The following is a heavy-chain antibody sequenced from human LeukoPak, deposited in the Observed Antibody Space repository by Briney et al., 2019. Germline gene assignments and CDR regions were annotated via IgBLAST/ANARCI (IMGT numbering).Heavy chain of an antibody. CDR2: IYYSGST. CDR1: GGSISSGDYY. Sequence: SETLSLTCTVSGGSISSGDYYWSWIRQPPGKGLEWIGYIYYSGSTYYNPSLKSRVTISVDTSKNQFSLKLSSVTAADTAVYYCARVVGYYGSGGFEIWGQGTLVTVSS. J-gene: IGHJ4*02. D-gene: IGHD3-10*01. V-gene: IGHV4-30-4*01. CDR3: ARVVGYYGSGGFEI.